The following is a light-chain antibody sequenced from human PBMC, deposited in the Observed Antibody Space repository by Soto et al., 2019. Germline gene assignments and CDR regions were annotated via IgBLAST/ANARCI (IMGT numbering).Light chain of an antibody. CDR2: GAS. Sequence: EIVLTQYPGTLSLSPGERATPSRRASQSVSSNYLAWYQQKPGQAPRLLIYGASSRATGIPDRFSGSGSGTDFTLTIRRLEPEDFAVYYCQQYGSSYPWTFGQGTKVDIK. CDR1: QSVSSNY. V-gene: IGKV3-20*01. J-gene: IGKJ1*01. CDR3: QQYGSSYPWT.